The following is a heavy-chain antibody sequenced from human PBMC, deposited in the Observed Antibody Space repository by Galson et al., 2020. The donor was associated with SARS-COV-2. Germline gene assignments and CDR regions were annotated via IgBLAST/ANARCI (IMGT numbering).Heavy chain of an antibody. J-gene: IGHJ3*02. V-gene: IGHV1-2*04. Sequence: GESLKISCKASGYTFTGYYMHWVRQAPGQGLEWMGWINPNSGGTNYAQKFQGWVTMTRDTSISTAYMELSRLRSDDTAVYYCARSPLDSSGYYPRVDAFDIWGQGTMVTVSS. CDR1: GYTFTGYY. CDR3: ARSPLDSSGYYPRVDAFDI. CDR2: INPNSGGT. D-gene: IGHD3-22*01.